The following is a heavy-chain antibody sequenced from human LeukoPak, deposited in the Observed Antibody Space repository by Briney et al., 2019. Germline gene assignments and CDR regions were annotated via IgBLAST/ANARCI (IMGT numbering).Heavy chain of an antibody. Sequence: SETLSLTCTVSGGSISSYYWSWIRQPPGKGLEWIGYIYYSGGTNYNPSLKSRVTISVDTSKNQFSLKLSSVTAADTAVYYCARRNYYDSSGLHAFDIWGQGTMVTVSS. V-gene: IGHV4-59*08. D-gene: IGHD3-22*01. CDR2: IYYSGGT. CDR3: ARRNYYDSSGLHAFDI. J-gene: IGHJ3*02. CDR1: GGSISSYY.